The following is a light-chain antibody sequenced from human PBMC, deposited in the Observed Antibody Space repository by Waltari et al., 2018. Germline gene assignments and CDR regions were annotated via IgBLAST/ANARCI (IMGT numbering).Light chain of an antibody. CDR2: ILI. Sequence: QSALTQPASVPGSPGQSITISCTGTSSDVGGYNYVSWYQQHHGKVPTLMIYILINWPCGVSRRFSGSKSGNTACLTISGLQAEYEADYYCNSYTDSRIYDVVFGGGTRLTVL. CDR3: NSYTDSRIYDVV. V-gene: IGLV2-14*03. J-gene: IGLJ2*01. CDR1: SSDVGGYNY.